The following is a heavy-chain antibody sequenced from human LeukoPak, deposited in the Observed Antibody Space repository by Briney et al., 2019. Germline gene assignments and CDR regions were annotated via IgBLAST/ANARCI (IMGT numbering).Heavy chain of an antibody. CDR3: VVGVDV. V-gene: IGHV3-11*04. Sequence: GGSLRLSCATSGFSFRNYWMSWVRQAPGKGLEWVSYISSSGLTIYYADSVKGRFTVSRDNAKKSLYVQMNSLRAEDTAVYYCVVGVDVWGKGTTVTVSS. CDR2: ISSSGLTI. D-gene: IGHD2-15*01. CDR1: GFSFRNYW. J-gene: IGHJ6*04.